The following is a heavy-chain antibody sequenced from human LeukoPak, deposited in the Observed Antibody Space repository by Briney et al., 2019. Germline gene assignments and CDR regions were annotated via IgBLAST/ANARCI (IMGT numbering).Heavy chain of an antibody. CDR2: IRSKANSYAT. V-gene: IGHV3-73*01. J-gene: IGHJ4*02. Sequence: GGSLRLSCAASGFTFSGSAMHWVLQASGKGLEWVGRIRSKANSYATAYAASVKGRFTISRDDSKNTAYLQMNSLKTEDTAVYYCTRDPFNKWELPPFDYWGQGILVTVSS. D-gene: IGHD1-26*01. CDR3: TRDPFNKWELPPFDY. CDR1: GFTFSGSA.